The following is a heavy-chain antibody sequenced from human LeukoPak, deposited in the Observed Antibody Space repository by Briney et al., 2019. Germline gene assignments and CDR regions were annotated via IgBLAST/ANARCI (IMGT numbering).Heavy chain of an antibody. CDR2: IYYSGST. V-gene: IGHV4-59*01. J-gene: IGHJ4*02. D-gene: IGHD1-26*01. Sequence: SETLSLTCTVSGGSISSYYWSWIRQPPGKGLEWIGYIYYSGSTNYNPSLKSRVTISVDTSKNQFSLKLSSVTAADTAVYYCARLGNRRNDQWWELPLLSLYFDYWGQGTLVTVSS. CDR3: ARLGNRRNDQWWELPLLSLYFDY. CDR1: GGSISSYY.